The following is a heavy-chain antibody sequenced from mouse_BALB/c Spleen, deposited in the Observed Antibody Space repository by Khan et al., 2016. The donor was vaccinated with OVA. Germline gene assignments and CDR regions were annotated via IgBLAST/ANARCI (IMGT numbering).Heavy chain of an antibody. D-gene: IGHD2-4*01. Sequence: VQLQQSGAELVRPGTSVKVSCKASGYAFTNYLIEWVKQRPGQGLEWIGVINPGSGGTNYNEKFKGKATLTADKSSSTAYMQLSSLTSDDSAVYVCAIYYDYDYWGQGTTLTVSS. CDR2: INPGSGGT. CDR1: GYAFTNYL. V-gene: IGHV1-54*01. CDR3: AIYYDYDY. J-gene: IGHJ2*01.